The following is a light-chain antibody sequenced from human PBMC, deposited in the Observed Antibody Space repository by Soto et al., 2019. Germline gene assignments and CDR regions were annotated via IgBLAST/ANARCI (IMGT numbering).Light chain of an antibody. J-gene: IGKJ2*01. CDR2: VAS. CDR3: QQYGSSPPYT. CDR1: RNISSRY. V-gene: IGKV3-20*01. Sequence: EIVLTQSPGTLSLSPGERATLSCRASRNISSRYLAWYQQKPGQAPMLLIYVASSRATGNPGRFSGSGSGTDFALTISRLETEDFAVYYCQQYGSSPPYTFGQGTKLEIK.